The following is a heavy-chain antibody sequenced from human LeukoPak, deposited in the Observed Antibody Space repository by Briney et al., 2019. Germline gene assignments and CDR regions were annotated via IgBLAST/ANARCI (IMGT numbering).Heavy chain of an antibody. CDR1: GGSISSGSYY. V-gene: IGHV4-61*02. J-gene: IGHJ4*02. D-gene: IGHD1-1*01. Sequence: SETLSLTCTVSGGSISSGSYYWSWIRQPAGKGLEWIGRIYTSGSTNYNPSLKSRVTISVDTSKNQFSLKLSSVTAADTAVYYCARAPLERRDFDYWGQGTLVTVSS. CDR2: IYTSGST. CDR3: ARAPLERRDFDY.